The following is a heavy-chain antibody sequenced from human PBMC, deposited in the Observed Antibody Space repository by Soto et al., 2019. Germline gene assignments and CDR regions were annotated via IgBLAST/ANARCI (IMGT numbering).Heavy chain of an antibody. D-gene: IGHD1-26*01. CDR3: ARGIVGASGAFDI. J-gene: IGHJ3*02. V-gene: IGHV1-69*01. Sequence: QVQVVQSGAEVKKPGSSVKVSCKASGGTFSSYAISWVRQAPGQGLEWMGGIIPIFGTANYAQKFQGRVTSTADESTSTANMELSSLRSEDTALYYCARGIVGASGAFDIWGQGTMVTFSS. CDR1: GGTFSSYA. CDR2: IIPIFGTA.